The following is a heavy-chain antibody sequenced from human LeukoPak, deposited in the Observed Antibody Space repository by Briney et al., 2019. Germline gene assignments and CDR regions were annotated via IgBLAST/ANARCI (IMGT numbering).Heavy chain of an antibody. CDR2: ISGSGGST. J-gene: IGHJ6*02. D-gene: IGHD3-10*01. V-gene: IGHV3-23*01. CDR1: GFTFSDYY. CDR3: AKDLAGEDYYGSGSYYNSRVYYYYYGMDV. Sequence: GGSLRLSCAASGFTFSDYYMSGVRQAPGKGLEWGSAISGSGGSTYYAGSVKGRFTISRDNSKNTLYLQMTSLRAEDTAVYYCAKDLAGEDYYGSGSYYNSRVYYYYYGMDVWGQGTTVTVSS.